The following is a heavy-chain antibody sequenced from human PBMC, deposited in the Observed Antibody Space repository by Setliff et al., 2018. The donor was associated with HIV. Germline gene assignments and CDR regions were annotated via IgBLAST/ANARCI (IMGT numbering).Heavy chain of an antibody. V-gene: IGHV3-33*03. Sequence: PGGSLRLSCAASGFTFSSYVKHWVRQSPGKGLEWVALTWYDGRTTYYADSVKGRFTISRDNPKNSLYLQMNSLKAEDTAVYYCAVSFSTGSWPLDTLDIWGQGTMVTVSS. D-gene: IGHD6-13*01. CDR3: AVSFSTGSWPLDTLDI. CDR1: GFTFSSYV. J-gene: IGHJ3*02. CDR2: TWYDGRTT.